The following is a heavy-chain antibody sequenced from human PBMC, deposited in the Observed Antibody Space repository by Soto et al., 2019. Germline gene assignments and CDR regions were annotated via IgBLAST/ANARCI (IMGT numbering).Heavy chain of an antibody. CDR2: ISYDGSNK. J-gene: IGHJ4*02. D-gene: IGHD5-18*01. Sequence: QVQLVESGGGVVQPGRSLRLSCAASGFTFSSYGMHWVRQAPGKGLEWVAVISYDGSNKYYADSVKGRFTISRDNSKNTLYLQMNILRAEDTAVYYCAKLVGRGYSYVPFDYWGQGTLVTVSS. CDR1: GFTFSSYG. CDR3: AKLVGRGYSYVPFDY. V-gene: IGHV3-30*18.